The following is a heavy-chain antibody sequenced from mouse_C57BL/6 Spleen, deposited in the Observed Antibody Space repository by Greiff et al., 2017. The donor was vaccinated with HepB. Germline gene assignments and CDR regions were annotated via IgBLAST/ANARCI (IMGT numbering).Heavy chain of an antibody. J-gene: IGHJ3*01. CDR1: GYAFSSYW. D-gene: IGHD3-3*01. CDR3: ARGEGRWFAY. V-gene: IGHV1-80*01. CDR2: IYPGDGDT. Sequence: QVHVKQSGAELVKPGASVKISCKASGYAFSSYWMNWVKQRPGKGLEWIGQIYPGDGDTNYNGKFKGKATLTADKSSSTAYMQLSSLTSEDSAVYFCARGEGRWFAYWGQGTLVTVSA.